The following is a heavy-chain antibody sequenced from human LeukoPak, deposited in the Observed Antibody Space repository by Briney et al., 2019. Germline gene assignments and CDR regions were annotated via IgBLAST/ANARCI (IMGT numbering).Heavy chain of an antibody. CDR2: INHSGST. CDR1: GGSFSGYY. Sequence: XAVXGGSFSGYYWXWLRQPPGKGLEWIGEINHSGSTNYNPSLQIRVTISVDTSKNQFSLKLRSVTAADTAVYYCARDGYCSSTSCYTALRRKRNWFDPWGQGTLVTVSS. V-gene: IGHV4-34*01. J-gene: IGHJ5*02. CDR3: ARDGYCSSTSCYTALRRKRNWFDP. D-gene: IGHD2-2*02.